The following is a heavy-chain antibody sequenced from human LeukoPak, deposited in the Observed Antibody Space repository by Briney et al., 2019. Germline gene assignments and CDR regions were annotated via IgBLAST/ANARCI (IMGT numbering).Heavy chain of an antibody. Sequence: SETLSLTCAVYGGSFSGYYWSWIRQPPGKGLEWIGEINHSGSTYYNPSLKSRVTISVDTSKNQFSLKLSSVTAADTAVYYCASLRERSYYARGFDYWGQGTLVTVSS. V-gene: IGHV4-34*01. CDR2: INHSGST. D-gene: IGHD1-26*01. CDR3: ASLRERSYYARGFDY. J-gene: IGHJ4*02. CDR1: GGSFSGYY.